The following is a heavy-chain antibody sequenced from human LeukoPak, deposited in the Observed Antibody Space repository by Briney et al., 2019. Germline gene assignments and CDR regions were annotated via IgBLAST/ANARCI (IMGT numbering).Heavy chain of an antibody. CDR2: IWYDGSDK. V-gene: IGHV3-33*01. Sequence: GRSLRLPCAASGFTFSTYGMHWVRQAPGKGLEWVAVIWYDGSDKYYADSVKGRFTISRDNSKNTLYLQMNSLRAEDTAVYYCARDRNVDYLDYWGQGTLVTVAS. CDR3: ARDRNVDYLDY. D-gene: IGHD1-1*01. CDR1: GFTFSTYG. J-gene: IGHJ4*02.